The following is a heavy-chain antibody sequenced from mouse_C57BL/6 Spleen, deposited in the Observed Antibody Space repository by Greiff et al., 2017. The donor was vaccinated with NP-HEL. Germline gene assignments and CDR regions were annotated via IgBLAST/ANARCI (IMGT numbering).Heavy chain of an antibody. V-gene: IGHV5-6*01. Sequence: EVQLVESGGDLVKPGGSLKLSCAASGFTFSSYGMSWVRQTPDKRLEWVATISSGGSYTYYPDSVKGRFTISRDNAKNTLYLQMSSLKSEDTAMYYCARDDGAYWGQGTLVTVSA. CDR3: ARDDGAY. CDR1: GFTFSSYG. D-gene: IGHD2-3*01. J-gene: IGHJ3*01. CDR2: ISSGGSYT.